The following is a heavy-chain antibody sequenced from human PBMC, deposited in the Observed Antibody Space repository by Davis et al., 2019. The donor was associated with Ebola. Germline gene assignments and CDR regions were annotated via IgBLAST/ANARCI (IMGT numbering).Heavy chain of an antibody. Sequence: ASVKVSCKASGGTFSSYGISWVRQAPGQGLEWMGWISAYNGNTNYAQKLQGRVTMTTDTSTSTAYMELRSLRSDDTAVYYCARWAAADYYYYYGMDVWGQGTTVTVSS. CDR2: ISAYNGNT. V-gene: IGHV1-18*01. CDR1: GGTFSSYG. J-gene: IGHJ6*02. D-gene: IGHD6-13*01. CDR3: ARWAAADYYYYYGMDV.